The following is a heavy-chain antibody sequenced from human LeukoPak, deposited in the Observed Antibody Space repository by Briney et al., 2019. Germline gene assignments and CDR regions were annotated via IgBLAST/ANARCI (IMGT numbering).Heavy chain of an antibody. V-gene: IGHV3-74*01. D-gene: IGHD6-19*01. CDR3: AKDRGWYSSGSPGPYYFDY. Sequence: GGSLRLSCAASGFSFSSYWMHWVRQAPGKGLLWVSRINSEGSTTHYADSVKGRFTISRDNAKNTLYLQMNSLRAEDTALYYCAKDRGWYSSGSPGPYYFDYWGQGTLVTVSS. CDR2: INSEGSTT. CDR1: GFSFSSYW. J-gene: IGHJ4*02.